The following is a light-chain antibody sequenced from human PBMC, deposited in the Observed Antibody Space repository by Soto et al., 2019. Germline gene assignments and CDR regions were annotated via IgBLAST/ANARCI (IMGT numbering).Light chain of an antibody. CDR3: QQANSFLGIT. J-gene: IGKJ3*01. V-gene: IGKV1-12*01. Sequence: DIQMTQSPSSVSASVGDRVTITCRASQAIDRWLAWYQQKPGEAPNLLIYAASNLQSGVPSRFSGSGSGTDFTLTISSLQPEDFATYYCQQANSFLGITFGPGTKVDFK. CDR2: AAS. CDR1: QAIDRW.